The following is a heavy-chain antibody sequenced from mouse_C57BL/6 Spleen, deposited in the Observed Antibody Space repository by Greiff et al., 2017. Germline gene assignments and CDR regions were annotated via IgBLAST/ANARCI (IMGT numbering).Heavy chain of an antibody. V-gene: IGHV1-80*01. CDR2: IYPGDGDT. CDR3: ARRDYDDEDFDY. J-gene: IGHJ2*01. D-gene: IGHD2-4*01. CDR1: GYAFSSYW. Sequence: QVQLKESGAELVKPGASVKISCKASGYAFSSYWMNWLKQRPGKGLEWIGQIYPGDGDTNYNGKFKGKATLTADKSSSTAYMQLSSLTSEDSAVYFCARRDYDDEDFDYWGQGTTLTVSS.